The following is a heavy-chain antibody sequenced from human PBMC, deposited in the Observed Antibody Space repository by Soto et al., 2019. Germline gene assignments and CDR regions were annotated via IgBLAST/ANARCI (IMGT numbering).Heavy chain of an antibody. CDR2: SSNSGSFT. CDR3: VRSGDNYNLLDY. Sequence: GGSLRLSCAASGFTFSDHYMSWIRQAPGKGLEGIGYSSNSGSFTRYADSVKGRFSISRDNAKNSLYLQINSLRGDDTAIYYCVRSGDNYNLLDYWGQGT. J-gene: IGHJ4*02. D-gene: IGHD1-1*01. V-gene: IGHV3-11*06. CDR1: GFTFSDHY.